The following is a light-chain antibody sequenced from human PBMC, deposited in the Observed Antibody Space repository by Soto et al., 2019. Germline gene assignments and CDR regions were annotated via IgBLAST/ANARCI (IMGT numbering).Light chain of an antibody. V-gene: IGKV3-11*01. J-gene: IGKJ5*01. CDR3: QQRSNWPLIT. Sequence: EIVLTQAPSTXSXXPXXXXXXXXRASQSVSSYLAWYQQKPGQAPRLLIYDASNRATGIPARFSGSGSGTDFTLTISSLEPEDFAVYYCQQRSNWPLITFGQGTRLEIK. CDR1: QSVSSY. CDR2: DAS.